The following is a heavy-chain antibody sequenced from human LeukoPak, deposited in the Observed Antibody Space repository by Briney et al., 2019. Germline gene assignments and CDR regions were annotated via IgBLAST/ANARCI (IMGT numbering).Heavy chain of an antibody. Sequence: PGGSLRLSCAASGFTFSSYSMNWVRQAPGKGLEWVSSISSSSSYIYYADSVKGRFTISRDNAKNSLYLQMNSLRAEDTAVYYCAREWIGGIQLWLQMNHDAFDIWGQGTMVTVSS. V-gene: IGHV3-21*01. CDR3: AREWIGGIQLWLQMNHDAFDI. CDR1: GFTFSSYS. J-gene: IGHJ3*02. D-gene: IGHD5-18*01. CDR2: ISSSSSYI.